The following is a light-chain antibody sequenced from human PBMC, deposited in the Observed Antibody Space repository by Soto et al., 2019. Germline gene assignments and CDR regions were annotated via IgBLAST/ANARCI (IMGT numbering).Light chain of an antibody. Sequence: GDIVPIPCLASQSISSWLAWYQQKPGKAPKLLIFDASSLESGVPSRFSGSGSGTDFTLTICCLQPEDFAPYYCQQFNTYSWAFGEGTKEDIK. V-gene: IGKV1-5*01. CDR2: DAS. CDR3: QQFNTYSWA. CDR1: QSISSW. J-gene: IGKJ1*01.